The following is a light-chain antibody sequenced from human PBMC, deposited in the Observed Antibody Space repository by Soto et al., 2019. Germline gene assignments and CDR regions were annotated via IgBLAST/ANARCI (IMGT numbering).Light chain of an antibody. CDR3: QQYYSTPWT. CDR1: QSVLYSSNNKNY. V-gene: IGKV4-1*01. J-gene: IGKJ1*01. Sequence: IVMTHPPDSLAVSLGERATINCKSSQSVLYSSNNKNYLAWYQQKPGQPPKLLIYWASTRESGVPDRFSGSGSGTDFTLTISSLQAEDVAVYYCQQYYSTPWTFGQGTKVDIK. CDR2: WAS.